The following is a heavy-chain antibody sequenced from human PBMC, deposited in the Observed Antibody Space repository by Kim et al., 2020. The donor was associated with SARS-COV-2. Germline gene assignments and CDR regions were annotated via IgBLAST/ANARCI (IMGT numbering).Heavy chain of an antibody. Sequence: SETLSLTCTVSGGSISSYYWSWIRQPPGKGLEWIGYIYYSGSTNYNPSLKSRVTISVDTSKNQFSLKLSSVTAADTAVYYCARLVDGSGWLFDYWGQGTLVTVSS. CDR1: GGSISSYY. CDR2: IYYSGST. D-gene: IGHD3-10*01. J-gene: IGHJ4*02. V-gene: IGHV4-59*08. CDR3: ARLVDGSGWLFDY.